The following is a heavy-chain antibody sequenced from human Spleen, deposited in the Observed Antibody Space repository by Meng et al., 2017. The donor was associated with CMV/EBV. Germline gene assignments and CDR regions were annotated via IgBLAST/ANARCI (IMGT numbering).Heavy chain of an antibody. CDR3: ARGYVIRGVMSDH. Sequence: ASVKVSCKATGYTFTSYYMHWVRQAPGQGLEWMGWINPYSGGTNYAQKFQGRVAMTRDTSISTAYMEFSRLRSDDTAVYYCARGYVIRGVMSDHWGQGTLVTVSS. CDR1: GYTFTSYY. D-gene: IGHD3-10*01. CDR2: INPYSGGT. V-gene: IGHV1-2*02. J-gene: IGHJ4*02.